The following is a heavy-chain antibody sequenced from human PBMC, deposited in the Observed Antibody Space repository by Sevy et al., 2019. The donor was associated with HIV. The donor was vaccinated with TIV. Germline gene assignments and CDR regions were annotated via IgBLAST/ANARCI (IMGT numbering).Heavy chain of an antibody. D-gene: IGHD2-2*01. CDR1: GLTVGSLS. Sequence: GGSLRLSCVASGLTVGSLSINWVRQAPGKGLEWVSLIYSAGTTFYSDSVKGRFTISRDNSNNTLDLQMKRLRAEDTAIYYCARIKGASSSYAMDVWGQGTTVTVSS. CDR3: ARIKGASSSYAMDV. CDR2: IYSAGTT. J-gene: IGHJ6*02. V-gene: IGHV3-53*01.